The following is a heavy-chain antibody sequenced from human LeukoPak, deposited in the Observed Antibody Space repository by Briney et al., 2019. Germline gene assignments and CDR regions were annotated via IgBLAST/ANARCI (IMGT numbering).Heavy chain of an antibody. CDR3: ARVRGDAVHGYNIGFGYLDY. J-gene: IGHJ4*02. V-gene: IGHV4-59*01. CDR1: GGSFSGFF. CDR2: VFHSGRT. D-gene: IGHD5-24*01. Sequence: SETLSLTCTVSGGSFSGFFWNWIPQPPGKGLEWIGFVFHSGRTDYNPSLKSRVTISADTSNNQFSLRLTSVTAAGTAVYYCARVRGDAVHGYNIGFGYLDYWGQGALVIVSA.